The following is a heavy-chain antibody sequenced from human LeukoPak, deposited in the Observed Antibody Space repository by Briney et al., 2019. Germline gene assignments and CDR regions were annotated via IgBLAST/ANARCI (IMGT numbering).Heavy chain of an antibody. J-gene: IGHJ4*02. CDR2: IGSSGDIT. CDR1: GFTFSDYW. D-gene: IGHD4-17*01. Sequence: PGGSLRLSCAASGFTFSDYWMSWVRQAPGMGLEWVSSIGSSGDITYYADSVKGRFTISRDNSKNTLYLQMNSLRAEDTAVYYCAKDVDNGDYVVYWGQGTLVTVSS. V-gene: IGHV3-23*01. CDR3: AKDVDNGDYVVY.